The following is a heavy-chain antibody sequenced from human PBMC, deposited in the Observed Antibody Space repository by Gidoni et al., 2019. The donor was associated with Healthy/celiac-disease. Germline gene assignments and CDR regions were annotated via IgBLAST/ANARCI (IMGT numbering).Heavy chain of an antibody. Sequence: QVQLQESGPGLVKPSETLSLTCTVSGGSISSYYWSWIRQPPGKGLEWIGYIYYSGSTNYNPSLKSRVTISVDTSKNQFSLKLSSVTAADTAVYYCARAPPLWFDRVKGDGFDYWGQGTLGHRLL. D-gene: IGHD3-10*01. CDR2: IYYSGST. V-gene: IGHV4-59*01. CDR3: ARAPPLWFDRVKGDGFDY. CDR1: GGSISSYY. J-gene: IGHJ4*02.